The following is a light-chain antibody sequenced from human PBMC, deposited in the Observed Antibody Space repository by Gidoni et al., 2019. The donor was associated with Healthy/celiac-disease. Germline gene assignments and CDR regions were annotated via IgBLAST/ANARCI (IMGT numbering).Light chain of an antibody. CDR1: QSVSSN. CDR3: QQYNNWPGGT. CDR2: GAS. Sequence: EIVMTQSPATLSVSPGERATLACRASQSVSSNLAWYQQKPGQAPRLLIYGASTRATGIPARFSGSGSGTEFTLTISSLQSEDFAVYYCQQYNNWPGGTFGHGPKVEI. V-gene: IGKV3-15*01. J-gene: IGKJ1*01.